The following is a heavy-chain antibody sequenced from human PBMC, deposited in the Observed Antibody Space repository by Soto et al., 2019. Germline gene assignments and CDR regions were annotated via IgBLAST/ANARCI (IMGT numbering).Heavy chain of an antibody. CDR3: ANGYCSSTSCLHHYYYGMDV. CDR2: MNPNSGNT. D-gene: IGHD2-2*01. V-gene: IGHV1-8*01. CDR1: GYTFTSYD. J-gene: IGHJ6*02. Sequence: ASVKVSCKASGYTFTSYDINWVRQATGQGLEWMGWMNPNSGNTGYAQKFQGRVTMTRNTSISTAYMELSSLRSEDTAVYYCANGYCSSTSCLHHYYYGMDVWGQGTTVTVSS.